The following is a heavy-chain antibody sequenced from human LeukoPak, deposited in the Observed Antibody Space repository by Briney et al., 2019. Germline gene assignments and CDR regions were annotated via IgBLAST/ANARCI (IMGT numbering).Heavy chain of an antibody. Sequence: PSETLSLTCTVSGGSISSSSYYWGWIRQSPGKGLEWIGSIYYSGSTYYNPSLKNRVTISVDTSKNQFSLELSSVTDADTAVYYCAREGVGGYDFWSGYYRKSWFDPWGQGTLVTVSS. CDR2: IYYSGST. J-gene: IGHJ5*02. CDR1: GGSISSSSYY. V-gene: IGHV4-39*07. CDR3: AREGVGGYDFWSGYYRKSWFDP. D-gene: IGHD3-3*01.